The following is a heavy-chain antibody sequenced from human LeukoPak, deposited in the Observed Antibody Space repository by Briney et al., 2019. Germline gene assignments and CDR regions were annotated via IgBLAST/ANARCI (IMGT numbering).Heavy chain of an antibody. Sequence: GGSLRLSCAASGFTFSSYSMNWVRQAPGKGLEWVSYISSSSSTIYYADSVKGRFTISRDNAKNSLYLQMNSLRAEDTAVYYCTTEWGKSSGELYYYFDYWGQGTLVTVSS. CDR1: GFTFSSYS. D-gene: IGHD3-10*01. V-gene: IGHV3-48*04. J-gene: IGHJ4*02. CDR3: TTEWGKSSGELYYYFDY. CDR2: ISSSSSTI.